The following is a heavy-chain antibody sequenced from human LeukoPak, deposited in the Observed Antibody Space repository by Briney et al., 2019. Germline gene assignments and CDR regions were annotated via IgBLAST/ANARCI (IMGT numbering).Heavy chain of an antibody. CDR3: TKEEQQLWFFDY. J-gene: IGHJ4*02. CDR2: IRYDGNNQ. Sequence: GGSLRLSWGASGFTFSSNGMHWVRQAPGKGLEWVAFIRYDGNNQYYADSVKGRFTISRDNSKNTLYLQMNSLRAEDTAVYYCTKEEQQLWFFDYWGQGTLVTVSS. V-gene: IGHV3-30*02. D-gene: IGHD5-18*01. CDR1: GFTFSSNG.